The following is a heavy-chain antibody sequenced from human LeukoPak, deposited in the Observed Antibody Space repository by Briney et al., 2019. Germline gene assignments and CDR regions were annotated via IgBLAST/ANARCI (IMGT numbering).Heavy chain of an antibody. CDR3: ARDSSIAVARDYYYYYMDV. D-gene: IGHD6-19*01. CDR2: IKQDGSEK. V-gene: IGHV3-7*01. CDR1: GFTFSSYW. J-gene: IGHJ6*03. Sequence: GGSLRLSCAASGFTFSSYWMSWVRQAPGKGLEWVANIKQDGSEKDYVDSVKGRFTISRDNAKNSLYLQMNSLRAEDTAVYYCARDSSIAVARDYYYYYMDVWGKGTTVTVSS.